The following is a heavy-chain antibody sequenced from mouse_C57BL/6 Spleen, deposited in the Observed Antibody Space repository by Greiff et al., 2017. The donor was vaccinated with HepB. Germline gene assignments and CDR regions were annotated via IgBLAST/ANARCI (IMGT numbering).Heavy chain of an antibody. CDR1: GYTFTSYW. CDR3: AGSSGPWFAY. CDR2: IDPSDSYT. D-gene: IGHD3-2*02. J-gene: IGHJ3*01. Sequence: VKLQQPGAELVMPGASVKLSCKASGYTFTSYWMHWVKQRPGQGLEWIGEIDPSDSYTNYNQKFKGKSTLTVDKSSSTAYMQLSSLTSEDSAVYYCAGSSGPWFAYWGQGTLVTVSA. V-gene: IGHV1-69*01.